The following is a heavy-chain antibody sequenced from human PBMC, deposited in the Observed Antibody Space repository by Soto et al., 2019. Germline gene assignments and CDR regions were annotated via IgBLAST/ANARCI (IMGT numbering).Heavy chain of an antibody. D-gene: IGHD2-2*01. J-gene: IGHJ6*02. CDR1: GGSIDYFY. V-gene: IGHV4-59*01. Sequence: NPSETLSLTCAVSGGSIDYFYWTWVRQAPGKGLEWIGDISDSGRTKYNPSLRSRVTISVDTSKNQFSLTLNSVTAADTAVYYCARDSITYDIDVWGQGTTVTVSS. CDR2: ISDSGRT. CDR3: ARDSITYDIDV.